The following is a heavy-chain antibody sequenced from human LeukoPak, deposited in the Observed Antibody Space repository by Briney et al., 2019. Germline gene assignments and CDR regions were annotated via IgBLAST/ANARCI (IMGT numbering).Heavy chain of an antibody. V-gene: IGHV1-46*01. CDR1: GYTFTSYY. D-gene: IGHD6-13*01. CDR2: INPSGGST. CDR3: ARRLIAAAGPLDV. Sequence: GASVKVSCKASGYTFTSYYMHGVRQAPGQGLEWMGIINPSGGSTSYAQKFQGRVTMTRDTSTSTVYMELSSLRSEDTAVYYCARRLIAAAGPLDVWGQGTTVTVSS. J-gene: IGHJ6*02.